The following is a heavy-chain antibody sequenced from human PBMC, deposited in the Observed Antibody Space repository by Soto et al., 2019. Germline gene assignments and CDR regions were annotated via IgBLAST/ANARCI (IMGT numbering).Heavy chain of an antibody. CDR2: ISSSTSYV. V-gene: IGHV3-21*06. CDR3: ARDPSEGRVGNWFES. J-gene: IGHJ5*01. Sequence: PGASLRLSCAASGFTFSRYGMNWLRQAPGKGLEWVASISSSTSYVYYADSVKGRFSTSRDNAKNILYLEMYALRTEDTAVYYCARDPSEGRVGNWFESWGQGTLVTV. CDR1: GFTFSRYG. D-gene: IGHD2-2*01.